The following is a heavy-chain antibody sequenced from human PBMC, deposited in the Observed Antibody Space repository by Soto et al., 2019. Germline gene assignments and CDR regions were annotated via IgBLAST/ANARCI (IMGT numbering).Heavy chain of an antibody. D-gene: IGHD3-10*01. J-gene: IGHJ3*02. CDR2: ISGSGGST. V-gene: IGHV3-23*01. CDR3: AKDLSTSYYYGSGSPEKDAFDI. CDR1: GFTFSSYA. Sequence: EVQLLESGGGLVQPGGSLRLSCAASGFTFSSYAMSWVRQAPGKGLEWVSAISGSGGSTYYADSVKGRFTISRDNSKNTLYLQMNSLRAEDTAVYYCAKDLSTSYYYGSGSPEKDAFDIWGQGTMVTVSS.